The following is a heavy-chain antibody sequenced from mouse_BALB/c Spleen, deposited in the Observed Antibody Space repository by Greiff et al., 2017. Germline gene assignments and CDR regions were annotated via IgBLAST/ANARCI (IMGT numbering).Heavy chain of an antibody. J-gene: IGHJ3*01. V-gene: IGHV1-9*01. CDR1: GYTFSSYW. CDR3: ASSVITTGAY. CDR2: ILPGSGST. Sequence: VKLMESGAELMKPGASVKISCKATGYTFSSYWIEWVKQRPGHGLEWIGEILPGSGSTNYNEKFKGKATFTADTSSNTAYMQLSSLTSEDSAVYYCASSVITTGAYWGQGTLVTVSA. D-gene: IGHD2-4*01.